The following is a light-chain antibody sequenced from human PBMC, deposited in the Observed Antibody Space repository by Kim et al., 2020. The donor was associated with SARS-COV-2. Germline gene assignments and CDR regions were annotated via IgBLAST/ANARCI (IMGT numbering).Light chain of an antibody. V-gene: IGLV1-47*01. CDR1: SSNIGSNY. CDR2: RNN. J-gene: IGLJ3*02. CDR3: AAWDDSLSGPV. Sequence: GKRVTISCYGSSSNIGSNYVYWYQQLPGTAPKLLIYRNNQRPSGVPDRFSGSKSGTSASLAISGLRSEDEADYYCAAWDDSLSGPVFGGGTQLTVL.